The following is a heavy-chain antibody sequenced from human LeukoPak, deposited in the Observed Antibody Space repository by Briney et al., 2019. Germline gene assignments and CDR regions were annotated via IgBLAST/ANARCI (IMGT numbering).Heavy chain of an antibody. CDR1: GGSLSSHF. Sequence: SETLSLTCTVSGGSLSSHFWSWIRQPPGKGLELIGHIYYTGTTYYNPSLNSRVTISLDTSRNQFSLRLTSVTAADTAVYYCASSGVGHSYYYYMDVWGKGTTVTVSS. V-gene: IGHV4-59*11. J-gene: IGHJ6*03. CDR2: IYYTGTT. D-gene: IGHD5-12*01. CDR3: ASSGVGHSYYYYMDV.